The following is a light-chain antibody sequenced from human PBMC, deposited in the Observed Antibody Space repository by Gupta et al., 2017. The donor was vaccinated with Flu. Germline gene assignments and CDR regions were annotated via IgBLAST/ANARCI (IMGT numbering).Light chain of an antibody. CDR1: QSLVYSDGNTY. J-gene: IGKJ2*01. CDR3: MQATHWPT. Sequence: ISCRSCQSLVYSDGNTYLSWFHQRPGQSPRRLLYQVSNRDSGVPDRFSGSGSGTHFTLKISRVEAEDVGVYYCMQATHWPTFGQGTKLVIK. V-gene: IGKV2-30*01. CDR2: QVS.